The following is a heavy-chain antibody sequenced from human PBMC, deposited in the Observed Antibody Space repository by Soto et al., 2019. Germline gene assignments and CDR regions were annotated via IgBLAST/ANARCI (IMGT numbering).Heavy chain of an antibody. Sequence: GGSLRLSCAASGFTFSSYSMNWVRQAPGKGLEWVSSISSSSSYIYYADSVKGRFTISRDNAKNSLYLQMNSLRAEDTAIYYCAKGLDRASLDFWGQGALVTVSS. CDR2: ISSSSSYI. D-gene: IGHD1-1*01. CDR1: GFTFSSYS. CDR3: AKGLDRASLDF. J-gene: IGHJ4*02. V-gene: IGHV3-21*04.